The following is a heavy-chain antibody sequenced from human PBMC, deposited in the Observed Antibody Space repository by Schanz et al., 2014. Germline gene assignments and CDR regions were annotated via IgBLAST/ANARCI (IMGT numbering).Heavy chain of an antibody. J-gene: IGHJ6*02. V-gene: IGHV3-33*06. CDR1: GFTFSDYA. Sequence: VQLVESGGGLVQPGGSLIISCSASGFTFSDYALHWVRQAPGKGLEWVAVVCYDGSKKYYADSVKGRFTTSRDNSKNTMYLQMNSLRAEDTAVYYCVKDLQRELLRDDHYYGMDVWGQGTTVTVSS. CDR2: VCYDGSKK. D-gene: IGHD1-26*01. CDR3: VKDLQRELLRDDHYYGMDV.